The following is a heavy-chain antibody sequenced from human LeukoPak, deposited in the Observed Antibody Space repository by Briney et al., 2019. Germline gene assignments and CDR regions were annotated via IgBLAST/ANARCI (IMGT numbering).Heavy chain of an antibody. CDR3: ARDRRDKDFDY. V-gene: IGHV3-21*01. D-gene: IGHD2-15*01. CDR2: ISSSSTYI. J-gene: IGHJ4*02. CDR1: GFTFSSYS. Sequence: PGGSLRLSCAASGFTFSSYSMNWVRQAPGKGLEWVSPISSSSTYIYYADSVKGRFTISRDNAKNSLYLQMNSLRAEDTAVYYCARDRRDKDFDYWGQGTLVTVSS.